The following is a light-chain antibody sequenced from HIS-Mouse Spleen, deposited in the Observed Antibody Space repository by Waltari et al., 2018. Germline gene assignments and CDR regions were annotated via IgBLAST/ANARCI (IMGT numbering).Light chain of an antibody. CDR3: QQYNNWPPWT. J-gene: IGKJ1*01. CDR2: GAS. V-gene: IGKV3-15*01. CDR1: QSVSSN. Sequence: EIVMTQSPATLSVSPGERATLSCRASQSVSSNLAWYQQKPGQAPRLLNYGASTRATGIPARFSGSGSGREFTLTISSLQSEDFAVYYCQQYNNWPPWTFGQGTKVEIK.